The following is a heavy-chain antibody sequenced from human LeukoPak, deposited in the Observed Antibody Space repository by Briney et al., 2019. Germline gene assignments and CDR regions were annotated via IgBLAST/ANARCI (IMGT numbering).Heavy chain of an antibody. J-gene: IGHJ4*02. Sequence: PSQTLSLTCTVSGGSISSGGYYWSWIRQPPGKGLEWIGYIYYSGSTNYNPSLKSRVTISVDTSKNQFSLKLSSVTAADTAVYYCARQDMAVAGTGYFDYWGQGTLVTVSS. CDR1: GGSISSGGYY. CDR2: IYYSGST. CDR3: ARQDMAVAGTGYFDY. V-gene: IGHV4-61*08. D-gene: IGHD6-19*01.